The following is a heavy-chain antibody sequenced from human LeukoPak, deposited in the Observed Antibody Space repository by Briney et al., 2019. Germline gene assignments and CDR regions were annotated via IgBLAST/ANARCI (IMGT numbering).Heavy chain of an antibody. CDR2: INPNSGGT. CDR1: GYTFTSYG. Sequence: ASVKVSCKASGYTFTSYGISWVRQAPGQGLEWMGWINPNSGGTNYAQKFQGRVTMTRDTSISTAYMELSRLRSDDTAVYYCARGHWGTCLCDIWGQGTMVTVSS. D-gene: IGHD7-27*01. V-gene: IGHV1-2*02. CDR3: ARGHWGTCLCDI. J-gene: IGHJ3*02.